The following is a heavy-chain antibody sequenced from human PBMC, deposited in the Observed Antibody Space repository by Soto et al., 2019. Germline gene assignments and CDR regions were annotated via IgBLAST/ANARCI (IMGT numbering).Heavy chain of an antibody. CDR3: FCSGSYYSDYFDY. Sequence: QVQLQESGPGLVKPSQTLSLTCTVSGGSISSGGYYWSWIRQHPGRGLEWIGYIYYSGSTYYNPSLKSRVTISVDTSKNQFSLKLSSVTAADTAVYYCFCSGSYYSDYFDYWGQGTLVTVSS. CDR1: GGSISSGGYY. D-gene: IGHD3-10*02. J-gene: IGHJ4*02. V-gene: IGHV4-31*03. CDR2: IYYSGST.